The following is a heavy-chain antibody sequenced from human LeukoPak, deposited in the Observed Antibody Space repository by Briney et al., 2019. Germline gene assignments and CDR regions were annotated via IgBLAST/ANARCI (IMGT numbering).Heavy chain of an antibody. V-gene: IGHV3-33*01. D-gene: IGHD6-19*01. J-gene: IGHJ3*02. CDR2: IWYDGVNK. CDR1: GFIFSNCA. CDR3: ARAKYTSGYRNDAFDI. Sequence: GGSLRLSCAASGFIFSNCAMHWVRQAPGKGLEWVAVIWYDGVNKYYADSVKGRFTISRDNSKNTLYLQMNSLRAEDTAVYYCARAKYTSGYRNDAFDIWGQGTMVTVSS.